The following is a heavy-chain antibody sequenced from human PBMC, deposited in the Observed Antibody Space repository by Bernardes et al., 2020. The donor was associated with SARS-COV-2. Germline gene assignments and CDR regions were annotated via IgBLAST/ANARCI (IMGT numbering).Heavy chain of an antibody. V-gene: IGHV3-21*06. CDR2: ISTSSTYI. D-gene: IGHD4-4*01. CDR3: ARVDFSNLYYFDY. Sequence: GGSLRLTCAASGFTFSSYTMNWVRHAPGKGLEWVSSISTSSTYISYSDSVRGRFTISRDNAKNSVYLQMNSLRAEDTAVYYCARVDFSNLYYFDYWGQGTPVTVSS. CDR1: GFTFSSYT. J-gene: IGHJ4*02.